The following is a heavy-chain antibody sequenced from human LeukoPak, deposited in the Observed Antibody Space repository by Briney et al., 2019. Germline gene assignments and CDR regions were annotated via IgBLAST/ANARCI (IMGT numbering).Heavy chain of an antibody. CDR1: GFTFSSYA. J-gene: IGHJ4*02. Sequence: GGSLRLSCAASGFTFSSYAMSWVRQAPGKGLEWVSYISGGGNTIYYADSVKGRFTISRDNAKNSLYLQMNSLRAEDTAVYYCAREGTAMVSFDYWGQGTLVTVSS. D-gene: IGHD5-18*01. V-gene: IGHV3-48*03. CDR3: AREGTAMVSFDY. CDR2: ISGGGNTI.